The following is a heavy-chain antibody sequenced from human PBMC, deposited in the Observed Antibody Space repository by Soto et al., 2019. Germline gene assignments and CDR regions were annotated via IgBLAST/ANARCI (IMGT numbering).Heavy chain of an antibody. CDR3: VRGENDAFDS. J-gene: IGHJ3*02. CDR1: DYSITNAYY. CDR2: IYRSGNT. V-gene: IGHV4-38-2*01. Sequence: SETLSLTCAVSDYSITNAYYWAWIRQPPGKGLEWIGSIYRSGNTYYNPSLKSRVTISVDTSENHFSLKLISVTAADTVVYFCVRGENDAFDSWGKGTRVTVSS.